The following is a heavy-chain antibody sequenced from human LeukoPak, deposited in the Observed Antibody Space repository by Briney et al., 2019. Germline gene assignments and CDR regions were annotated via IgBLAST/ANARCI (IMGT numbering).Heavy chain of an antibody. D-gene: IGHD3-22*01. Sequence: ASVKVSCKASGYTFTGYYIHWVRQAPGQGLEWMGWINPNSGGTNYAQKFQGRVTMTRDTSISTAYMELRRLRPDDRAVYYCARGPPTIVVVITTGGFDSWGQGTLVTVSS. CDR1: GYTFTGYY. CDR2: INPNSGGT. CDR3: ARGPPTIVVVITTGGFDS. V-gene: IGHV1-2*02. J-gene: IGHJ4*02.